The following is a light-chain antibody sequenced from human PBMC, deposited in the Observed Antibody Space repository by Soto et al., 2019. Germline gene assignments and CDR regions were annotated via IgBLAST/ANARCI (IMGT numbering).Light chain of an antibody. J-gene: IGLJ2*01. V-gene: IGLV3-1*01. CDR3: QAWDNSPHVV. CDR1: KLGDKY. CDR2: QDR. Sequence: SYELTQPPSVSVSPGQTATITCSGDKLGDKYVCWYQQKPGQSPLLVIYQDRKRPSGIPERFSGSNSGNTATLTISGTQAMDEDDYYCQAWDNSPHVVFGGGTKLTVL.